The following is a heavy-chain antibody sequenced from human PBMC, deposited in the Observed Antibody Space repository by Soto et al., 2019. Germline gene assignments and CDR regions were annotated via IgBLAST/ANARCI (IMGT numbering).Heavy chain of an antibody. Sequence: GGSLRLSCAASGFTFSSYAMSWVRQAPGKGLEWVSAISGSGGSTYYADSVKGRFTISRDNSKNTLYLQMNSLRAEDTAVYYCATDSAPGVSSSRSWGQGTLVTVSS. V-gene: IGHV3-23*01. J-gene: IGHJ5*02. CDR2: ISGSGGST. CDR1: GFTFSSYA. D-gene: IGHD6-6*01. CDR3: ATDSAPGVSSSRS.